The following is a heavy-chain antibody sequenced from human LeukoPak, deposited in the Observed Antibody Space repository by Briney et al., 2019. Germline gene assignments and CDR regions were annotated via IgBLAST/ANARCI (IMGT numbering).Heavy chain of an antibody. D-gene: IGHD3-10*01. J-gene: IGHJ4*02. Sequence: GGSLRLSCAASGFTFSSYSMNWVRQAPGKGLEWVSSISSSSYIYYADSVKGRFTISRDNAKNSLYLQMNSLRAEDTAVYYCARDRNYYGSGSYYSGDFDYWGQGTLVTVSS. CDR3: ARDRNYYGSGSYYSGDFDY. V-gene: IGHV3-21*01. CDR1: GFTFSSYS. CDR2: ISSSSYI.